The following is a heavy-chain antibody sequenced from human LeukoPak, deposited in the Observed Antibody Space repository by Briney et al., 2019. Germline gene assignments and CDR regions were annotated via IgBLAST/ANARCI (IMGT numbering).Heavy chain of an antibody. D-gene: IGHD6-19*01. CDR2: ISAYNGNT. CDR1: GYTYTSYG. CDR3: ARAQYSSGWYVGY. J-gene: IGHJ4*02. Sequence: ASVKVSCKASGYTYTSYGISWVRQTPGQGLEWMGWISAYNGNTNYAQKLQGRVTMTTDTSTSTAYMELRSLRSDDTAVHYSARAQYSSGWYVGYWGQGTLVTVSS. V-gene: IGHV1-18*01.